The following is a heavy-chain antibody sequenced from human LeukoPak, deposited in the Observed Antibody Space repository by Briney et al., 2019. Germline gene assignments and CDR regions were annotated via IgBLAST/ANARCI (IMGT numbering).Heavy chain of an antibody. CDR2: INHSGST. J-gene: IGHJ4*02. D-gene: IGHD3-9*01. V-gene: IGHV4-34*01. Sequence: SETLSLTCAVYGGSFSGYYWSWIRQPPGKGLEWIGEINHSGSTNYNPSLKSRVTISVDTSKSQFSLKLSSVTAADTAVYYCARNDILTGYCFDYWGQGTLVTVSS. CDR3: ARNDILTGYCFDY. CDR1: GGSFSGYY.